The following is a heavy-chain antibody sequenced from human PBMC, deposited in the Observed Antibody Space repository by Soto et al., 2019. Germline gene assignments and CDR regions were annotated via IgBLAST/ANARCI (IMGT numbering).Heavy chain of an antibody. J-gene: IGHJ4*02. CDR2: ISSNGGST. CDR3: AKDEYYYSRSGYYIFDS. Sequence: GGSLRLSCAASGFTFSSYAMHWVRQAPGKGLEYVSAISSNGGSTYYGNSVKGRFTISRDNSKNTLYLQMNSLRPEDTALYYCAKDEYYYSRSGYYIFDSWGQGTLVTVSS. CDR1: GFTFSSYA. V-gene: IGHV3-64*01. D-gene: IGHD3-22*01.